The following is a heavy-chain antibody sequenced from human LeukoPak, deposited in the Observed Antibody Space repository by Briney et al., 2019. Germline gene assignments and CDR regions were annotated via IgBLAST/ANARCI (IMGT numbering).Heavy chain of an antibody. CDR3: AGVRRDTAMVKDY. Sequence: VGSLSLSCAPSGFTFSVYYMSWVRHAPGEGLGWVSYISSSSSYTNYADPVKGRLPISRNNTKNSLYLQMNSLRAEDTAVYYCAGVRRDTAMVKDYWGQGTLVTVSS. V-gene: IGHV3-11*06. J-gene: IGHJ4*02. CDR1: GFTFSVYY. D-gene: IGHD5-18*01. CDR2: ISSSSSYT.